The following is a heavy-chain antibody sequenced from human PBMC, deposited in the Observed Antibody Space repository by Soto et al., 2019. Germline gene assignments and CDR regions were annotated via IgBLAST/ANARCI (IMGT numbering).Heavy chain of an antibody. CDR3: AGGYCTNGVCYTGPGGMDV. J-gene: IGHJ6*02. CDR2: IIPIFGTA. CDR1: GGTFSNYA. V-gene: IGHV1-69*12. Sequence: QVQLVQSGAEVKKPGSSVKVSCKASGGTFSNYAISWVRQAPGQGLEWMGGIIPIFGTANYAQKFQGRVTSNADESTSTAYRELSSLRSEDTAVYYCAGGYCTNGVCYTGPGGMDVWGQGTTVTVSS. D-gene: IGHD2-8*01.